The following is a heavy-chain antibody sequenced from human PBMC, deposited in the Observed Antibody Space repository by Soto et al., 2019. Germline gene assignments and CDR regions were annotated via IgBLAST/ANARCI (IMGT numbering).Heavy chain of an antibody. CDR2: ILSSGGT. Sequence: QVQLQESGPGLVTPSGTLSLTFSVSGDSFSSNSYDWTWIRQPPGETLEWVGFILSSGGTSTNPSLRGRLSMSVDTSKNQFSMRLTSVTAADTGVYFCAKGFSTGMYVDSWGRGTLVTVSS. CDR1: GDSFSSNSYD. D-gene: IGHD6-19*01. V-gene: IGHV4-61*01. CDR3: AKGFSTGMYVDS. J-gene: IGHJ5*01.